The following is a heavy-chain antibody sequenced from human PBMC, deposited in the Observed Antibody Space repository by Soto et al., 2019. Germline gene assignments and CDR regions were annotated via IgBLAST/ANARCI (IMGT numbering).Heavy chain of an antibody. V-gene: IGHV1-18*01. CDR2: ISAYNGNT. J-gene: IGHJ5*02. D-gene: IGHD1-26*01. Sequence: QVQLEQSGGEVKKPGASVKVSFKASDYTFTGYGISWVRQAPGQGLEWMGRISAYNGNTNYAQKLQGRVTMTTDTSTSTAYMELRSLRSDDTAVYYSARVVGALGHWFDPWGQGTLVTVSS. CDR3: ARVVGALGHWFDP. CDR1: DYTFTGYG.